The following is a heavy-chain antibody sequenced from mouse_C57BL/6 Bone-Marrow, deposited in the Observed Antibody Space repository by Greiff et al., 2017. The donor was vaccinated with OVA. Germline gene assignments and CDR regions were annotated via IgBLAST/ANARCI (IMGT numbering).Heavy chain of an antibody. V-gene: IGHV2-2*01. Sequence: QVQLKESGPGLVQPSQSLSITCTVSGFSLTSYGVHWVRQSPGKGLEWLGVIWSGGSTDYNAAFISRLSISKDNSKSQIFFKMNSLQADDTAIYYCAAPRWDGTWFAYWGQGTLVTVSA. CDR3: AAPRWDGTWFAY. CDR2: IWSGGST. J-gene: IGHJ3*01. D-gene: IGHD4-1*01. CDR1: GFSLTSYG.